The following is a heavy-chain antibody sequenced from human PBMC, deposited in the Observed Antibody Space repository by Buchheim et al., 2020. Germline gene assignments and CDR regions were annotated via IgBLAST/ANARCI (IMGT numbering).Heavy chain of an antibody. CDR3: ARQIDYHEYYFDY. Sequence: QVQLQESGPGLVKPSETLSLTCTVSGGAVNSGSHHWYWIRQPPGKGLEWIASISYRGSTSYNPSLESRVTISMDRTKNQFSLRLTSLTAADTAMYYCARQIDYHEYYFDYWGQGTL. CDR2: ISYRGST. J-gene: IGHJ4*02. V-gene: IGHV4-61*01. D-gene: IGHD4-11*01. CDR1: GGAVNSGSHH.